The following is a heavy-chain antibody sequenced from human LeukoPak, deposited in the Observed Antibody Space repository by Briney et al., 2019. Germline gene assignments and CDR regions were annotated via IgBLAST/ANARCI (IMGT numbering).Heavy chain of an antibody. J-gene: IGHJ4*02. V-gene: IGHV3-20*04. CDR2: INWNGGST. CDR1: GFTFDDHG. Sequence: GGSLRLSCAASGFTFDDHGMSWVRQAPGKGREWDSGINWNGGSTRYADSVKGRFTISRDNAKNSLYLQMNSLRAEDTALYYCARRYSSSSKGFDYWGQGTLVTVSS. CDR3: ARRYSSSSKGFDY. D-gene: IGHD6-6*01.